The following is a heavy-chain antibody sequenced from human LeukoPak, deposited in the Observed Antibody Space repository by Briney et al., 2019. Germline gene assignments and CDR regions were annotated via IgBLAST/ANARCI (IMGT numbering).Heavy chain of an antibody. CDR1: GFTFSSYS. CDR2: ISRSSSYI. J-gene: IGHJ4*02. D-gene: IGHD3-22*01. Sequence: GGSLRLSCAASGFTFSSYSMNWVRQAPGKGLEWVSSISRSSSYIYYADSVKGRFTISRDNAKNSLYLQMNSLRAEDTAVYYCAIDDSSGYYSFDYWGQGTLVTAPS. V-gene: IGHV3-21*01. CDR3: AIDDSSGYYSFDY.